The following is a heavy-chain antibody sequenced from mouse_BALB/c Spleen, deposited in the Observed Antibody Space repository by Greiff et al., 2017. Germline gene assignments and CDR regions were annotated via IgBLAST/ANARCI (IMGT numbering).Heavy chain of an antibody. CDR2: IYPGNSDT. CDR1: GYTFTSYW. J-gene: IGHJ4*01. CDR3: TREDYGNYVAMDY. D-gene: IGHD2-1*01. Sequence: EVKLQESGTVLARPGASVKMSCKASGYTFTSYWMHWVKQRPGQGLEWIGAIYPGNSDTSYNQKFKGKAKLTAVTSTSTAYMELSSLTNEDSAVYYCTREDYGNYVAMDYWGQGTSVTVSS. V-gene: IGHV1-5*01.